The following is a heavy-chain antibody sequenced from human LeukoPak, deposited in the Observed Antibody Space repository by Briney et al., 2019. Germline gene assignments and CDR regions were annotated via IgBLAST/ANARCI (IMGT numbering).Heavy chain of an antibody. D-gene: IGHD2-15*01. CDR1: GFPFSGSA. CDR3: TRGPPRCSGGSCYSGGPDY. CDR2: IRNKTSTYAT. Sequence: PGGSLRLSCAASGFPFSGSAIHWVRQASGKGLEWVGGIRNKTSTYATAYAVSVKCRFTISGDDSKNTAYLQMNSLKTEDTAVYYCTRGPPRCSGGSCYSGGPDYWGRGTLVTVSS. J-gene: IGHJ4*02. V-gene: IGHV3-73*01.